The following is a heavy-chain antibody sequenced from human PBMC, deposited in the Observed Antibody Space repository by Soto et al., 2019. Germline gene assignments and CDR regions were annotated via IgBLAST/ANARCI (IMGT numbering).Heavy chain of an antibody. CDR3: ARDNNADY. CDR2: ISYDGGSR. CDR1: GFTFSNYA. Sequence: QVQLVESGGGVVQPGTSLRLSCAASGFTFSNYAMHWVRLAPGKGLEWVAVISYDGGSRDYTDSVKGRFTISRDDSKDTLFLQMNSLRADDTAVYYCARDNNADYWGQGTLVTVSS. D-gene: IGHD1-20*01. J-gene: IGHJ4*02. V-gene: IGHV3-30-3*01.